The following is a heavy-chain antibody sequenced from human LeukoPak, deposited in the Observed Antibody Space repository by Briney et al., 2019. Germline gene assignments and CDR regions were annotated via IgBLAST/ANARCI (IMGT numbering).Heavy chain of an antibody. J-gene: IGHJ4*02. V-gene: IGHV4-59*08. CDR3: ASNNPYYYDSSGYYRYAFDY. CDR2: IYYSVST. Sequence: SETLSLTCTVAGGSISSYYWSWLRQPPGKGLEWIGNIYYSVSTNYNPSLKSRVTISVDTTKNQFSLKLSSVTAADTAVYYCASNNPYYYDSSGYYRYAFDYWGQGTLVTVSS. CDR1: GGSISSYY. D-gene: IGHD3-22*01.